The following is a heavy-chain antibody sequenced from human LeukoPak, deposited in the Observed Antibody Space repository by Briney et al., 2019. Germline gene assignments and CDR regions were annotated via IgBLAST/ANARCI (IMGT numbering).Heavy chain of an antibody. Sequence: SETLSLTCAVSGGSISSSNWWSWVRQPPGKGLEWIGEIYHSGSTNYNPSLKSRVTISVDKSKNQFSLKLSSVTAADTAVYYCARFWSSGYYSFFDYWGQGTLVTVSS. CDR2: IYHSGST. D-gene: IGHD3-22*01. CDR3: ARFWSSGYYSFFDY. J-gene: IGHJ4*02. CDR1: GGSISSSNW. V-gene: IGHV4-4*02.